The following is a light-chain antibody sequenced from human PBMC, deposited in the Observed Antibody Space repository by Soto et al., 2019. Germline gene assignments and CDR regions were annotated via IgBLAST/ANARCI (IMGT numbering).Light chain of an antibody. CDR3: QQYYSSPQT. J-gene: IGKJ4*01. V-gene: IGKV4-1*01. CDR1: QSVLYTSNSKNY. CDR2: WAS. Sequence: DIMMTQSPDSLAVSLGERATINCKSSQSVLYTSNSKNYLAWYQQKPGQPPKLLIYWASTRESGVPDRFSGSGSGTDFTLTISSLQAEDVAVYYCQQYYSSPQTFGGGTKVEIK.